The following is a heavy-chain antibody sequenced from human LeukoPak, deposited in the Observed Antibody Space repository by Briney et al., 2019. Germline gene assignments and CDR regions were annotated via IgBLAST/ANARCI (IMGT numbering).Heavy chain of an antibody. V-gene: IGHV3-30-3*01. CDR3: ARELQDIVVAPTAYYGMDV. CDR2: ISYDGSNK. Sequence: GGSLRLSCAASGFTFSSYAMQWVRQAPGKGLEWVAVISYDGSNKYYADSVKGRFTISRDNSKNTLYLQMNSLRAEDTAVYYCARELQDIVVAPTAYYGMDVWGQGTTVTVSS. CDR1: GFTFSSYA. J-gene: IGHJ6*02. D-gene: IGHD2-2*01.